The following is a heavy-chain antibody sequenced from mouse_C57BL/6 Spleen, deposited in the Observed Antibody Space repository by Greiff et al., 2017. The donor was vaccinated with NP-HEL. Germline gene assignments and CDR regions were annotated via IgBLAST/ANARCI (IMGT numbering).Heavy chain of an antibody. V-gene: IGHV1-55*01. CDR2: IYPGSGST. CDR1: GYTFTSYW. CDR3: AREGPLLRYPMDY. J-gene: IGHJ4*01. D-gene: IGHD1-1*01. Sequence: QVQLQQPGAELVKPGASVKMSCKASGYTFTSYWITWVKQRPGQGLEWIGDIYPGSGSTNYNEKFKSKATLTVDTSSSTAYMQLSSLTSEDSAVYYCAREGPLLRYPMDYWGQGTSVTVSS.